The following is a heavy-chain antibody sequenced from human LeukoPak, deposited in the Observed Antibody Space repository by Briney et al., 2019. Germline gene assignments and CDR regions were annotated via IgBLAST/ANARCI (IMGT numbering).Heavy chain of an antibody. V-gene: IGHV1-2*02. CDR2: INPNSGGT. J-gene: IGHJ5*02. CDR3: ARAARPYYDYVWGSYPKNWFDP. D-gene: IGHD3-16*02. CDR1: GYTFTGYY. Sequence: ASVKVSCKASGYTFTGYYMHWVRQAPGQGLEWMGWINPNSGGTNYAQKLQGRVTMTTDTSTSTAYMELRSLRSDDTAVYYCARAARPYYDYVWGSYPKNWFDPWGQGTLVTVSS.